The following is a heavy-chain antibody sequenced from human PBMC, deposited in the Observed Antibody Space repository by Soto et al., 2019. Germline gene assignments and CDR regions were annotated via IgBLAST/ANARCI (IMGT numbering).Heavy chain of an antibody. CDR1: GFTFAGYA. J-gene: IGHJ4*02. Sequence: VQFLESGGGLVQPGGSLRLSCESSGFTFAGYAINWVRQAPGKGLEWVSAMSGSGAKTFYADSVKGRFTISRDNSKNTVYLQMNSLRGDDTAIYFCAKDRGSGNYGVLKDFEYWGQGTLVTVSS. CDR2: MSGSGAKT. CDR3: AKDRGSGNYGVLKDFEY. V-gene: IGHV3-23*01. D-gene: IGHD1-26*01.